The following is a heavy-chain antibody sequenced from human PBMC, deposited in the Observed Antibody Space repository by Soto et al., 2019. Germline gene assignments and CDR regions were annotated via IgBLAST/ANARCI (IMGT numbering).Heavy chain of an antibody. CDR1: GGTFSSYA. Sequence: QVQLVQSGAEVKKPGSSVNVSCKASGGTFSSYAISWVRQAPGQGLEWMGGIIPIFGTANYAQKFQGRVTITADESTSTAYMELSSLRSEDTAVYYCARDYYDSSGYYYYYYGMDVWGQGTTVTVSS. CDR3: ARDYYDSSGYYYYYYGMDV. J-gene: IGHJ6*02. D-gene: IGHD3-22*01. V-gene: IGHV1-69*01. CDR2: IIPIFGTA.